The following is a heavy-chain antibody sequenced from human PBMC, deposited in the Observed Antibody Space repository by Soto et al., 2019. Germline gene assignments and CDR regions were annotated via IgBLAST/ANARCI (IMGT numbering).Heavy chain of an antibody. CDR1: GYTFTGDY. Sequence: ASVKVSCKASGYTFTGDYMQWVRQAPGQGLEWMGWINPNSGGTDYAQKFQGRVTMTRDTSISTAYMELSRLRSDDTAVYYCARAGDFPGGSSFDYWGQGTLVTVSS. J-gene: IGHJ4*02. CDR2: INPNSGGT. V-gene: IGHV1-2*02. CDR3: ARAGDFPGGSSFDY. D-gene: IGHD3-16*01.